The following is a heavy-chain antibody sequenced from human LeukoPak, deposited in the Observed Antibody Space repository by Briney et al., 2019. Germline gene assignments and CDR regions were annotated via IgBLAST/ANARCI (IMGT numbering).Heavy chain of an antibody. V-gene: IGHV3-23*01. D-gene: IGHD1-20*01. Sequence: GGSLRLSCAASGFTFSSYEMNWVRQAPGKGLEWVSVISGSGGSTYYADSVKGRFTISRDNSKNTLYLQMNSLRAEDTAVYYCAKRSNWNDVDYWGQGTLVTVSS. CDR1: GFTFSSYE. CDR2: ISGSGGST. CDR3: AKRSNWNDVDY. J-gene: IGHJ4*02.